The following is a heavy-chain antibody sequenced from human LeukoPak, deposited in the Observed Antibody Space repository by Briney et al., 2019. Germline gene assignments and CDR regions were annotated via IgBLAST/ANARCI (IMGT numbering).Heavy chain of an antibody. CDR3: ARHERGYDSQFDY. D-gene: IGHD5-12*01. J-gene: IGHJ4*02. CDR2: IYYSGST. Sequence: SETLSRTCTVSGGSISSYYWSWIRQPPGKGLEWIGYIYYSGSTNYNPSLKSRVTISVDTSKNQFSLKLSSVTAADTAVYYCARHERGYDSQFDYWGQGTLVTVSS. V-gene: IGHV4-59*08. CDR1: GGSISSYY.